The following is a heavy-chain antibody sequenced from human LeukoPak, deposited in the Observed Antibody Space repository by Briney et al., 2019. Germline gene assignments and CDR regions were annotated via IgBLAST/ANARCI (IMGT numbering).Heavy chain of an antibody. CDR1: GFTLRAYT. V-gene: IGHV3-30*09. J-gene: IGHJ4*02. CDR2: ISYDGNNR. Sequence: QAGRSLRLSCSASGFTLRAYTVHWVRQAPGKGLEWVAVISYDGNNRYYADSEKGRFAISRDSSKNTVHLQMSSLRTEDTAVYYCARQAQTPVTTYSIAGSVDYWGQGTLVTVSS. CDR3: ARQAQTPVTTYSIAGSVDY. D-gene: IGHD4-17*01.